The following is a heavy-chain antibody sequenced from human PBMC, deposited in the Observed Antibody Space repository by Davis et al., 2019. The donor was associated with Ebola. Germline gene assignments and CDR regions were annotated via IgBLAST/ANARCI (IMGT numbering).Heavy chain of an antibody. Sequence: SETLSLTCAVYGGSFSGYYWSWIRQPPGKGLEWIGEINHSGSTNYNPSLKSRVTISVDTSKNQFSLKLSSVTAADTAVYYCARAYPRAQRIAVAGNRVKGSYWGQGTLVTVSS. V-gene: IGHV4-34*01. D-gene: IGHD6-19*01. CDR1: GGSFSGYY. CDR2: INHSGST. CDR3: ARAYPRAQRIAVAGNRVKGSY. J-gene: IGHJ4*02.